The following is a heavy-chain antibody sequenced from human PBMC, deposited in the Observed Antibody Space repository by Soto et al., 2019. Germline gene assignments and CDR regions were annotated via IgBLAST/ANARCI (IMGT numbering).Heavy chain of an antibody. Sequence: ASVKVSCKASGGTFSSYAISWVRQAPGQGLEWMGGIIPIFGTANYAQKFQGRVTITADESTSTAYMELSSLRSEDTAVYYCARHSIVLVPAAAYYYYYYGMDVWGQGTTVTVSS. CDR3: ARHSIVLVPAAAYYYYYYGMDV. CDR2: IIPIFGTA. V-gene: IGHV1-69*13. CDR1: GGTFSSYA. J-gene: IGHJ6*02. D-gene: IGHD2-2*01.